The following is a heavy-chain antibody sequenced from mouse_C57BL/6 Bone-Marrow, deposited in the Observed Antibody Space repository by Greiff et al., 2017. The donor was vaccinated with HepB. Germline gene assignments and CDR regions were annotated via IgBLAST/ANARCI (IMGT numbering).Heavy chain of an antibody. CDR3: ARDGYGRAY. J-gene: IGHJ3*01. Sequence: EVKLQESGPGLVKPSQSLSLTCSVTGYSITSGYYWNWNRQFPGNKLEWMGYISYDGSHNYNPSLKNRISITRDTSKNQFFLKLNSVTTEDTATYYCARDGYGRAYWGQGTLVTVSA. CDR1: GYSITSGYY. V-gene: IGHV3-6*01. CDR2: ISYDGSH. D-gene: IGHD1-1*01.